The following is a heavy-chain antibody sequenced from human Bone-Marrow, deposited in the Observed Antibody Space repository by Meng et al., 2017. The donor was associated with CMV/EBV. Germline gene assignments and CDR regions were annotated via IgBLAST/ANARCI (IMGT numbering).Heavy chain of an antibody. V-gene: IGHV3-20*04. J-gene: IGHJ6*02. CDR3: ARAGYNITIFGVVYGMDV. Sequence: GESLKISCAASGFTFDDYGMSWVRQAPGKGLEWVSGINWNGGSTGYADSVKGRFTISRDNAKNSLYLQMNSLRAEDTALYYCARAGYNITIFGVVYGMDVWGQGTTVTASS. D-gene: IGHD3-3*01. CDR1: GFTFDDYG. CDR2: INWNGGST.